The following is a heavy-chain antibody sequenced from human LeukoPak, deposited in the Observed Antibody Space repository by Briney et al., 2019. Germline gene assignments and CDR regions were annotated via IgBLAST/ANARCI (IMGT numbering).Heavy chain of an antibody. CDR3: AKSLVWFGEKDYMDV. CDR2: IRYDGSNK. J-gene: IGHJ6*03. D-gene: IGHD3-10*01. V-gene: IGHV3-30*02. CDR1: GFTFSSYG. Sequence: GGSLRLSCAASGFTFSSYGMHWVRQAPGKGLEWVAFIRYDGSNKYYADSVKGRFTISRDNSKNTLYLQMNSLRAEDTAVYYCAKSLVWFGEKDYMDVWGKGTTVTISS.